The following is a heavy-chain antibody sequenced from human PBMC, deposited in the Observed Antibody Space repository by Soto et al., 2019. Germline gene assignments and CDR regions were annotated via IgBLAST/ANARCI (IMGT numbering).Heavy chain of an antibody. J-gene: IGHJ6*02. CDR2: INHSGST. V-gene: IGHV4-34*01. D-gene: IGHD3-10*01. CDR1: GGSFSGYY. CDR3: ARGINMVRGVITYYYYYYGMDV. Sequence: SETLSLTCAVYGGSFSGYYWSWIRQPPGKGLEWIGEINHSGSTNHNPSLKSRVTISVDTSKNQFSLKLSSVTAADTAVYYCARGINMVRGVITYYYYYYGMDVWGQGTTVTVSS.